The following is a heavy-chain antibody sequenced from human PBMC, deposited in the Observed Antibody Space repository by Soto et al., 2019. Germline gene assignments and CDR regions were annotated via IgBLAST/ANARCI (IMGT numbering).Heavy chain of an antibody. CDR1: GYTFTSYG. Sequence: ASVKVSCKASGYTFTSYGISWVRQAPGQGLEWMGWISAYNGNTNSAQKLQGRVTMTTDTSTSTAYMELRSLRSDDTAVYYCAREAMAQGAFDIWGQGTMVTVSS. CDR2: ISAYNGNT. J-gene: IGHJ3*02. CDR3: AREAMAQGAFDI. V-gene: IGHV1-18*04.